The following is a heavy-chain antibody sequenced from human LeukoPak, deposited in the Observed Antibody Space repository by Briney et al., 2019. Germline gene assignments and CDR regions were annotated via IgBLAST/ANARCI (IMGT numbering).Heavy chain of an antibody. D-gene: IGHD3-3*01. CDR1: GGSFSGYY. V-gene: IGHV4-34*01. Sequence: SETLSLTCAVYGGSFSGYYWSWIRQPPGKGLEWIGEINHSGSTNYNPSLKSRVTISVDTSKNQFSLKLSSVTAADTAVYYCARGARNNTIFGVVIFDYWGQGTLVTVSS. J-gene: IGHJ4*02. CDR3: ARGARNNTIFGVVIFDY. CDR2: INHSGST.